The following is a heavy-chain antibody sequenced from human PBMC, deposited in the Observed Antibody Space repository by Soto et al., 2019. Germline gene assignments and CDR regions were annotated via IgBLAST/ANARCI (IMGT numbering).Heavy chain of an antibody. CDR1: GYAFPNYW. Sequence: PGESLKISCKGSGYAFPNYWIGWVRQKPGKGLEWVGIIYPGDSETRYSPSLQGQVTISADKSINTAYLQWSSLKASDTAIYYCARQPPQGLASWTYGVDVWGQGTTVTVSS. J-gene: IGHJ6*02. V-gene: IGHV5-51*01. CDR2: IYPGDSET. D-gene: IGHD6-19*01. CDR3: ARQPPQGLASWTYGVDV.